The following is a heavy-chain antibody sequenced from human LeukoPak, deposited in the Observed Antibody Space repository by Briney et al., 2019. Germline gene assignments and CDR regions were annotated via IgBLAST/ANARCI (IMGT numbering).Heavy chain of an antibody. CDR3: ARSQSSSLIDY. CDR1: GFTFSSYG. CDR2: IWYDGSSK. J-gene: IGHJ4*02. V-gene: IGHV3-33*08. Sequence: GGSLRLSCAASGFTFSSYGMHWVRQAPGKGLEWVAVIWYDGSSKDYADSVKGRFTFSRDNSKNTLYLQMNSLTVEDTAVYYCARSQSSSLIDYWGQGTLVTVSS. D-gene: IGHD6-13*01.